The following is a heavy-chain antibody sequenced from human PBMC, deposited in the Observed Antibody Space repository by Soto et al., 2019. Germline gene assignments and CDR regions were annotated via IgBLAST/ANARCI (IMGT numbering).Heavy chain of an antibody. D-gene: IGHD1-26*01. CDR2: IKSKTDGGTT. CDR3: TTRGGSYRLAWEYYYYGMDV. CDR1: GFSITNAW. V-gene: IGHV3-15*01. J-gene: IGHJ6*02. Sequence: EVQLVESGGDLVKPGGSLSLSCAASGFSITNAWMTWVRQPPGKGLEWVARIKSKTDGGTTDYVAPVKGRFTISRDDAKNRLYLKINSLKTEDTAVYSCTTRGGSYRLAWEYYYYGMDVWGQGTTVTVSS.